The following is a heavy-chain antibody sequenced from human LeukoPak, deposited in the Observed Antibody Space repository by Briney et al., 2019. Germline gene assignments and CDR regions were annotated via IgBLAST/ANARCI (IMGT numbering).Heavy chain of an antibody. Sequence: ASVKVSCKASGYTFARYGISWVRQAPGQVLEWMGWISANSGYTNYAQNLQGRLTMTTDTSTSTAYMELRSLRADDTAMYYCTRDPAHEEVRGIFIPYFDCWGQGTLVTVSS. J-gene: IGHJ4*02. CDR3: TRDPAHEEVRGIFIPYFDC. V-gene: IGHV1-18*01. CDR1: GYTFARYG. D-gene: IGHD3-10*01. CDR2: ISANSGYT.